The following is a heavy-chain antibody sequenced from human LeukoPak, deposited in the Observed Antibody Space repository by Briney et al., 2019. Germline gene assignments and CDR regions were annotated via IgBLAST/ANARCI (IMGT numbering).Heavy chain of an antibody. D-gene: IGHD6-19*01. J-gene: IGHJ4*02. CDR3: ARAGTSIAVAGIFDY. Sequence: SETLSPTCTVSGGSISSYYWSWIRQPAGKGLEWIGRIYTSGSTNYNPSLKSRVTISVDKSKNQFSLKLSSVTAADTAVYYCARAGTSIAVAGIFDYWGQGTLVTVSS. CDR1: GGSISSYY. CDR2: IYTSGST. V-gene: IGHV4-4*07.